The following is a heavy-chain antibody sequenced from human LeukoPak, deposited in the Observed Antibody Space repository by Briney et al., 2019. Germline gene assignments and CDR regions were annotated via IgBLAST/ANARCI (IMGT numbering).Heavy chain of an antibody. CDR3: XXXXXXGXXXXHY. CDR1: GFTFSGYW. CDR2: INHDGSET. Sequence: CXGSGFTFSGYWMTWVRQAPGKGLEGVANINHDGSETXYVDSVKGRFTISRDKAKNSVYLQLNRLRDEDTAVYYXXXXXXXGXXXXHYWGRXTXVTVS. J-gene: IGHJ4*02. V-gene: IGHV3-7*01.